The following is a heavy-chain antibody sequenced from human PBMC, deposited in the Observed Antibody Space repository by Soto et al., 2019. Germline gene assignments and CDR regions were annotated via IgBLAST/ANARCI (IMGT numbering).Heavy chain of an antibody. D-gene: IGHD3-10*01. CDR1: GYTFTNYG. Sequence: GGSVKVSCKASGYTFTNYGISWVRQAPGQGLEWMGWINTYNGNTNHAQKFQGRVTMTTDTSTSTAYMELRSLRSDDTAVYYCARGVGSGTYYNQYNWFDPWGQGTLVTVSS. CDR2: INTYNGNT. V-gene: IGHV1-18*01. CDR3: ARGVGSGTYYNQYNWFDP. J-gene: IGHJ5*02.